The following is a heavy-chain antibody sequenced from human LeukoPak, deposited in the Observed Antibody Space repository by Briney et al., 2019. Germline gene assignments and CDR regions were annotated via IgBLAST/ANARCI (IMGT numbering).Heavy chain of an antibody. CDR1: GFTFSDYY. V-gene: IGHV3-11*04. J-gene: IGHJ4*02. D-gene: IGHD4-11*01. CDR2: ISSSGSTI. CDR3: ARHTVTTGGPGLSRVYFDY. Sequence: GGSLTLSCAASGFTFSDYYMSWIRQAPGKGLEWVSYISSSGSTIYYADSVKGRFTISRDNAKNSLYLQMNSLRAEDTAVYYCARHTVTTGGPGLSRVYFDYWGQGTLVTVSS.